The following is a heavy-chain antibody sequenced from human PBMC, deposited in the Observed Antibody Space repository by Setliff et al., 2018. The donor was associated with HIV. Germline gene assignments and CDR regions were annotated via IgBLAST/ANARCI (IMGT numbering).Heavy chain of an antibody. CDR3: ARDRIEVVVDGPHDVFDV. J-gene: IGHJ3*01. D-gene: IGHD2-15*01. Sequence: ASETLSLTCAVYGGSFSAYHWTWIRQPPGRGLEWIGEISHSGSTNYNPSLKSRVTLSIDTSKNQFFLKLTSLSAADTAVYYCARDRIEVVVDGPHDVFDVWGRGTTVTVS. V-gene: IGHV4-34*01. CDR1: GGSFSAYH. CDR2: ISHSGST.